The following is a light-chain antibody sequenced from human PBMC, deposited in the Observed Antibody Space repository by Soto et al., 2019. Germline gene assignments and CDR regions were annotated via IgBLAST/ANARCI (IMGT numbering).Light chain of an antibody. CDR2: DVT. CDR1: SSDFGGYNY. V-gene: IGLV2-14*01. Sequence: QSVLTQPASLSGSPGQSITISCTGTSSDFGGYNYVSWYQQHPVKAPKLMIYDVTNRPSGVSDRFSGSKSGNTASLTISGLQAEDEADYYCSSYTSSSTPYVFGTGTKVTGL. J-gene: IGLJ1*01. CDR3: SSYTSSSTPYV.